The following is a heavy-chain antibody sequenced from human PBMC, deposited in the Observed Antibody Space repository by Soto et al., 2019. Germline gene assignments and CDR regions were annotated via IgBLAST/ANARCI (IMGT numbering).Heavy chain of an antibody. CDR2: IWYDGSQR. CDR3: ARIDDYGDYVTDY. J-gene: IGHJ4*02. V-gene: IGHV3-33*01. CDR1: GFTFNTHG. Sequence: VELVESGGGVVQPGGSLRLSCAASGFTFNTHGMHWVRQAPGKGLEWVAVIWYDGSQRYYADFVRGRFTISRDNSQNTLYLQMTSLRAEDTAVYYCARIDDYGDYVTDYWSQGALVTVSS. D-gene: IGHD4-17*01.